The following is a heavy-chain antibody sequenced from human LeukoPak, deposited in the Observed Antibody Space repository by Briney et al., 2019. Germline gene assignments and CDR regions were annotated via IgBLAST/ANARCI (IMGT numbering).Heavy chain of an antibody. CDR3: ARIGRGSSWYRSFDY. CDR2: MNPNSGNT. CDR1: GYTFTSYD. D-gene: IGHD6-13*01. J-gene: IGHJ4*02. V-gene: IGHV1-8*01. Sequence: GASVKVSCKASGYTFTSYDINWVRQATGQGLERMGWMNPNSGNTGYAQKFQGRVTMTRNTSISTAYMELSSLRSEDTAVYYCARIGRGSSWYRSFDYWGQGTLVTVSS.